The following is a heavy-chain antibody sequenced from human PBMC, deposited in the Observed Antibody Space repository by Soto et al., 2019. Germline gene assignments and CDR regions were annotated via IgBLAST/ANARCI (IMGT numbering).Heavy chain of an antibody. CDR1: GYTFTSYG. CDR3: ARALGIYYDSSGPDPYDAFAI. CDR2: ISAYNGNT. V-gene: IGHV1-18*01. D-gene: IGHD3-22*01. J-gene: IGHJ3*02. Sequence: ASVKVSCKASGYTFTSYGISLVRQAPGQGLEWMGWISAYNGNTNYAQKLQGRVTMATDTSTSTAYMELRSLRSDDTAVYYCARALGIYYDSSGPDPYDAFAIWGQGTMVTVSS.